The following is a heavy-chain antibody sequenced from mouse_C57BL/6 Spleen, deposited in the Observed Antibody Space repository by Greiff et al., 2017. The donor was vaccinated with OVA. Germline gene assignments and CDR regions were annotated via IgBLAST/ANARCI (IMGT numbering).Heavy chain of an antibody. J-gene: IGHJ4*01. V-gene: IGHV1-61*01. D-gene: IGHD2-2*01. CDR3: ARNRGLRRNYYAMDY. Sequence: QVQLQQPGAELVRPGSSVKLSCKASGYTFTSYWMDWVKQRPGQGLEWIGNIYPSDSETHYNQKFKDKATLTVDKSSSTAYMQLSSLTSEDSAVYYCARNRGLRRNYYAMDYWGQGTSVTVSS. CDR1: GYTFTSYW. CDR2: IYPSDSET.